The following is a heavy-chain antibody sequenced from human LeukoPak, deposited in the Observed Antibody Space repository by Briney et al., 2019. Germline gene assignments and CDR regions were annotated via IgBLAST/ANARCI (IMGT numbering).Heavy chain of an antibody. CDR1: GFTFSTYW. V-gene: IGHV3-74*01. Sequence: GGSLRLPCAASGFTFSTYWMHWVRQAPGKGLVRVSRINGDGSGTINADSVKGRFTISRDNAKNTLYLQMNSLRAEDTAVYYCARGGSPPEALGDTFDIWGQGTVVTVSS. D-gene: IGHD1-26*01. J-gene: IGHJ3*02. CDR3: ARGGSPPEALGDTFDI. CDR2: INGDGSGT.